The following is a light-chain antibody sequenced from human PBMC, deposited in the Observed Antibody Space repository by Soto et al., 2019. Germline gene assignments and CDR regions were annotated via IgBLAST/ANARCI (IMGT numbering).Light chain of an antibody. J-gene: IGKJ1*01. CDR1: QSVSNN. Sequence: ILMTQSPATLSVSPGERATLSCRASQSVSNNLAWYQQKPGQSPRLLIYDASTRATGIPARFSGSGSGTEFTLTISGLQYEDFAVYYCQQDNNVPPWPVGQGTKLEIQ. CDR3: QQDNNVPPWP. CDR2: DAS. V-gene: IGKV3-15*01.